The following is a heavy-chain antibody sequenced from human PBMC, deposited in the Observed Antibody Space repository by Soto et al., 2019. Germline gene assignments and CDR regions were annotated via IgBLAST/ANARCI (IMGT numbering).Heavy chain of an antibody. V-gene: IGHV1-2*02. J-gene: IGHJ4*02. CDR2: INPDSGAT. Sequence: ASVKVSCKASGYTFTNYYIHWVRQAPGQGLEWMGWINPDSGATKYAQKFQDTVTMTRDTSISTAYMELSRMSSDDTAVYCCARAFGYSYIYYFDYWGQGTLVTVSS. CDR1: GYTFTNYY. D-gene: IGHD5-18*01. CDR3: ARAFGYSYIYYFDY.